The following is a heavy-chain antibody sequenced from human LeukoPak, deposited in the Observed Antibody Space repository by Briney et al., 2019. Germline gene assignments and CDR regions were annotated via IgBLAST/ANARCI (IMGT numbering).Heavy chain of an antibody. V-gene: IGHV4-34*01. CDR1: GGSFSGYY. CDR2: INHSGST. J-gene: IGHJ4*02. Sequence: SATLSLTCAVYGGSFSGYYWSWIRQPPGKGLEWIGEINHSGSTNYNPSLKSRVTISVDTSKNQFSLKLSSVTAADTAVYYCARGVPAALYYFDYWGQGTLVTVSS. D-gene: IGHD2-2*01. CDR3: ARGVPAALYYFDY.